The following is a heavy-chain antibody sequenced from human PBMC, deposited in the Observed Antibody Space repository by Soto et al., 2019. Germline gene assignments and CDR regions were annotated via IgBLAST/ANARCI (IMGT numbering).Heavy chain of an antibody. J-gene: IGHJ2*01. CDR2: ISYDETTK. CDR3: AREWEYYSSSGLWYFDL. CDR1: GFSFHTRS. D-gene: IGHD6-6*01. V-gene: IGHV3-30*04. Sequence: QVQLVESGGGVVQPGRSLILSCAGSGFSFHTRSIHWVRQAPGKGLEWVAVISYDETTKFYADSVKGRFTISRDNSENSVYLQMNFPRPDDTAVYYCAREWEYYSSSGLWYFDLWGRGALVTVSS.